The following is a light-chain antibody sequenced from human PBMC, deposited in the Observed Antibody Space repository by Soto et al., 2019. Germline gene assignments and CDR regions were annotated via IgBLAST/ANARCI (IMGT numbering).Light chain of an antibody. CDR3: GSYTSSSTLV. CDR2: DVS. Sequence: QSALTQPASVSGSPGQSITISCTGTSSDVGGYNYVSWYQQHPDKAPKLMIYDVSNRPSGVSDRFSGSNSGNTASLTISGLQAEDEADYYCGSYTSSSTLVFGGGTKLTVL. CDR1: SSDVGGYNY. V-gene: IGLV2-14*01. J-gene: IGLJ2*01.